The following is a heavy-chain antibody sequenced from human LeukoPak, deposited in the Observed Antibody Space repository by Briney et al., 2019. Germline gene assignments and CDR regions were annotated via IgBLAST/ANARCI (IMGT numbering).Heavy chain of an antibody. J-gene: IGHJ5*02. Sequence: GESLKISCKGSGYSFTSYWIAWVRQMPGKGLEWMGIIYPGDSDTRYSPTFQGQVTISADKSINTAYLQWSSLKASDTAMYYCARQKYHCSSTSCYGRINWFDPWGQGTLVTVSS. CDR2: IYPGDSDT. CDR3: ARQKYHCSSTSCYGRINWFDP. CDR1: GYSFTSYW. V-gene: IGHV5-51*01. D-gene: IGHD2-2*01.